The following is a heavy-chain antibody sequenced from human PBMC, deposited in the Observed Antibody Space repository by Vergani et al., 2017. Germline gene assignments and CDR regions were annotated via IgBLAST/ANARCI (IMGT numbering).Heavy chain of an antibody. V-gene: IGHV3-21*01. D-gene: IGHD5-18*01. CDR3: ARDLGSYGQLYFDY. CDR1: GFTFSSYS. J-gene: IGHJ4*02. Sequence: VQLVESGGGLVKPGGSLRLSCAASGFTFSSYSMNWVRQAPGKGLEGVSSISSSSSYIYYANSVKGRFTISRDNAKNSLYLQMNSLRAEDTAVYYCARDLGSYGQLYFDYWGQGTLVTVAS. CDR2: ISSSSSYI.